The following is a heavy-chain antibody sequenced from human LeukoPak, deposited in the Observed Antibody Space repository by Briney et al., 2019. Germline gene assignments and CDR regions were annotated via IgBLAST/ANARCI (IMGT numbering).Heavy chain of an antibody. D-gene: IGHD5-18*01. Sequence: PSETLSLTCTVSGGSISSYYWSWIRQPAGKGLEWIGRIYTSGSTNYNPSLKSRVTMSVDTSKNQFSLKLSSVTAADTAVYYCATLLRGYSYGTYFDYWGQGTLVTVS. J-gene: IGHJ4*02. V-gene: IGHV4-4*07. CDR3: ATLLRGYSYGTYFDY. CDR1: GGSISSYY. CDR2: IYTSGST.